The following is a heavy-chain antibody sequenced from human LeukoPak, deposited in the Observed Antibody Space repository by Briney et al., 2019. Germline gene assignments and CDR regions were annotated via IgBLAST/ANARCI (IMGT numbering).Heavy chain of an antibody. CDR2: ISGSGGST. V-gene: IGHV3-23*01. CDR3: AKDPQLALWIRYFDY. Sequence: GGSLRLSCAASGFTFSSYAMSWVRQAPGKGPEWVSAISGSGGSTYYADSVKGRFTISRDNSKNTLYLQMNSLRAEDTAVYYCAKDPQLALWIRYFDYWGQGTLVTVSS. J-gene: IGHJ4*02. CDR1: GFTFSSYA. D-gene: IGHD3-3*01.